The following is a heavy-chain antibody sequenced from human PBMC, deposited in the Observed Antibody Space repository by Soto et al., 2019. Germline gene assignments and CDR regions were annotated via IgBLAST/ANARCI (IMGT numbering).Heavy chain of an antibody. J-gene: IGHJ4*02. V-gene: IGHV4-39*01. Sequence: SETLSLTCTVSGGSISSSSYYWGWVRQPPGKGLEWIGSIYYSGSTYYNPSLKSRVTISVDTSKNQFSLKLSSVTAADTAVYYCPRQEYYDSSVDYDEMKAFDKCGQGTLVTVSS. CDR1: GGSISSSSYY. D-gene: IGHD3-22*01. CDR2: IYYSGST. CDR3: PRQEYYDSSVDYDEMKAFDK.